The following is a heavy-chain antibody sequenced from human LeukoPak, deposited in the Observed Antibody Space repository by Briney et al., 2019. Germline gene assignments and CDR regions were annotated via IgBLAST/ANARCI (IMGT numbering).Heavy chain of an antibody. Sequence: ASVKVSCKASGYTFTGYYMHWVRQAPGQGLEWMGWINPNSGGTNYAQKFQGRVTITRNTSISTAYMELSSLRSEDTAVYYCARGWSSGDAFDIWGQGTMVTVSS. V-gene: IGHV1-2*02. D-gene: IGHD3-22*01. CDR1: GYTFTGYY. CDR2: INPNSGGT. CDR3: ARGWSSGDAFDI. J-gene: IGHJ3*02.